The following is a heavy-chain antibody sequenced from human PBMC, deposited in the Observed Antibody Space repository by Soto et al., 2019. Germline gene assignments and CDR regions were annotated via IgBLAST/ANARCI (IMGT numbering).Heavy chain of an antibody. Sequence: GGSLRLSCAASGFTFSTYAMHWVRQAPGKGLEWVAVITDGGSNTYYADSVKGRFTISRDNSKNTLYLQMNSLRAEDTAVYYCAKDDLVVAAPGYYYYGMDIWGQGTTVTVSS. V-gene: IGHV3-30-3*01. CDR3: AKDDLVVAAPGYYYYGMDI. CDR2: ITDGGSNT. D-gene: IGHD2-15*01. J-gene: IGHJ6*02. CDR1: GFTFSTYA.